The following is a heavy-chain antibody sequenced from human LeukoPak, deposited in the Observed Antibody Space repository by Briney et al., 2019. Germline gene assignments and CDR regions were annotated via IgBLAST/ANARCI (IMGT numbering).Heavy chain of an antibody. J-gene: IGHJ4*02. D-gene: IGHD6-13*01. CDR3: ARAPGIAAAGTHFDF. Sequence: SETLSLTCTVSGGSLSSYYWSWLRQPPGKGLEWIGYINYSGSAKYNPSLKSRVTISVDTSKNQFSLKLSSVTAGDTAVYYCARAPGIAAAGTHFDFWGQGTLVTVSS. V-gene: IGHV4-59*01. CDR2: INYSGSA. CDR1: GGSLSSYY.